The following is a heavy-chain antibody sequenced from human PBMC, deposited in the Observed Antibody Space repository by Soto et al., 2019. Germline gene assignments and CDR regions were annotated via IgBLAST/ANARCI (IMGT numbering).Heavy chain of an antibody. CDR3: ARLPQYCSGGTCGVY. CDR1: GDSISSSAFY. CDR2: IYYSGST. V-gene: IGHV4-39*01. Sequence: SETLSLTCTVSGDSISSSAFYWAWIRQPPGKGLEWIGSIYYSGSTYFSPSLKSRVTISVDTSKNQFSLKLNSVTAADTAVYYCARLPQYCSGGTCGVYWGQGTLVTVSS. D-gene: IGHD2-15*01. J-gene: IGHJ4*02.